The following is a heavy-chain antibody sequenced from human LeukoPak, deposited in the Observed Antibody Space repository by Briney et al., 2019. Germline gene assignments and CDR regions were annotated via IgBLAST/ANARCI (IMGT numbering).Heavy chain of an antibody. CDR2: ISSSGSTI. J-gene: IGHJ4*02. Sequence: PGGSLRLSCAASGFTFSSYSMNWVRQAPGKGLEWVSYISSSGSTIYYADSVKGRFTISRDNAKNSLYLQMNSLRAEDTAVYYCATYYDILTGYYPRRDYWGQGTLVTVSS. D-gene: IGHD3-9*01. CDR1: GFTFSSYS. V-gene: IGHV3-48*04. CDR3: ATYYDILTGYYPRRDY.